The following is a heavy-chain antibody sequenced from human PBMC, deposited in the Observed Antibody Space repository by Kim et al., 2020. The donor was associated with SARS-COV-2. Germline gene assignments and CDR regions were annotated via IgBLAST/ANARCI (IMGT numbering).Heavy chain of an antibody. J-gene: IGHJ4*02. Sequence: YSADSAKGRLTITRGISKNAVYLKVNSLRAEDPAVYYCAKIEVIIAATTDSWGQGTLVTVSS. V-gene: IGHV3-23*01. CDR3: AKIEVIIAATTDS. D-gene: IGHD3-10*01.